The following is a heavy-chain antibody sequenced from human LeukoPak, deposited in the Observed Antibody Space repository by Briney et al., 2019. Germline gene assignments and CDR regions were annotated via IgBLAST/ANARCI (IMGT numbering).Heavy chain of an antibody. CDR2: ISGSGGST. CDR3: ARDPLVVVPAASHEDNWFDP. J-gene: IGHJ5*02. Sequence: GGSLRLSCAASGFTFSSYAMSWVRQAPGKGLEWVSAISGSGGSTYYADSVKGRFTISRDNSKNTLYLQMNSLRAEDTAVYYCARDPLVVVPAASHEDNWFDPWGQGTLVTVSS. D-gene: IGHD2-2*01. CDR1: GFTFSSYA. V-gene: IGHV3-23*01.